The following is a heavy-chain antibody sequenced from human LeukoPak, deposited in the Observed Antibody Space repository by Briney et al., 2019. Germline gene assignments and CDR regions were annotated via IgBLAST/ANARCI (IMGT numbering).Heavy chain of an antibody. CDR3: ERLRLGEPYYCDY. CDR1: GYGFTSYW. D-gene: IGHD3-16*01. CDR2: IYPGDSDT. J-gene: IGHJ4*02. Sequence: GESLKISCNGSGYGFTSYWIGWVRQMPGQGLEWMGIIYPGDSDTRYSPSFQGQVTISADKSISTAYLQWSGLKASDTAMYYCERLRLGEPYYCDYWGQGTLVTVSS. V-gene: IGHV5-51*01.